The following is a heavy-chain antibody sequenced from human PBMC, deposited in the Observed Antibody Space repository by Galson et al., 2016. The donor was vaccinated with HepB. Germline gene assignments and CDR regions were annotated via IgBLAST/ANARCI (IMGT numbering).Heavy chain of an antibody. D-gene: IGHD2-2*01. CDR2: INAGNGNT. CDR1: GYNFTSYA. CDR3: ARVSLLDIVLVPPAMTKSINYYYYGMDV. J-gene: IGHJ6*02. Sequence: SVKVSCKASGYNFTSYAMHWVRQAPGQRLEWMGWINAGNGNTKYSQKFQGRVTITRDTSASTAYMELSSLRSEDTAVYYCARVSLLDIVLVPPAMTKSINYYYYGMDVWGQGTTVTVSS. V-gene: IGHV1-3*01.